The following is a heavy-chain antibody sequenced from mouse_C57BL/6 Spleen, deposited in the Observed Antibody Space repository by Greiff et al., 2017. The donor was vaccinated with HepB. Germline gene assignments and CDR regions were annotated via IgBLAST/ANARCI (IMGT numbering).Heavy chain of an antibody. CDR2: IYPRSGNT. D-gene: IGHD4-1*01. CDR1: GYTFTSYG. CDR3: ARGELTGAYYFDY. Sequence: VKLQESGAELARPGASVKLSCKASGYTFTSYGISWVKQRTGQGLEWIGEIYPRSGNTYYNEKFKGKATLTADKSSSTAYMELRSLTSEDSAVYVCARGELTGAYYFDYWGQGTTLTVSS. J-gene: IGHJ2*01. V-gene: IGHV1-81*01.